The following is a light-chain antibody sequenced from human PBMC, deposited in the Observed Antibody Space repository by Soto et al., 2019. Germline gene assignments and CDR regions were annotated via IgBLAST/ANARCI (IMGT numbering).Light chain of an antibody. J-gene: IGKJ1*01. Sequence: EVVMTQSPATLSVSPGEGATLSCRASQSARSNLAWYQQKPGQAPRLLIYGASTRATGIPARFSGGGSGTEFTLTISSLQSEDFAVYYCQQYNDWPPWTFGQGTKVEVK. CDR3: QQYNDWPPWT. CDR2: GAS. V-gene: IGKV3-15*01. CDR1: QSARSN.